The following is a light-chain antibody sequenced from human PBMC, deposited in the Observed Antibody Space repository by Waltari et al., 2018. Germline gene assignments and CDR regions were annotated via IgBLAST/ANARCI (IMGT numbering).Light chain of an antibody. CDR3: CSYAGSYTYV. CDR1: SSDVGRYNY. CDR2: DVS. Sequence: QSALTQPRSVSGSPGQSVTLSCTGTSSDVGRYNYVSWYQQLPGKAPKLMIYDVSKRPSGVPDRFSGSKSGNTASLTISGLQAEDEADYYCCSYAGSYTYVFGTGTKVTVL. V-gene: IGLV2-11*01. J-gene: IGLJ1*01.